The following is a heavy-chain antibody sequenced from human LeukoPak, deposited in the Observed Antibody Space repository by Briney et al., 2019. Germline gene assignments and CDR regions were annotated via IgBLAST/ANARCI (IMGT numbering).Heavy chain of an antibody. D-gene: IGHD2-2*01. V-gene: IGHV4-30-4*01. CDR2: IYYSGST. Sequence: SETLSLTCTVSGGSISSGDYYWSWIRQPPGKGLEWIGYIYYSGSTYYNPSLKSRVTISVDTSKNQFSLKLSSVTAADTAVYYCASYHARPHWFDPWGQGTLVTVSS. CDR3: ASYHARPHWFDP. J-gene: IGHJ5*02. CDR1: GGSISSGDYY.